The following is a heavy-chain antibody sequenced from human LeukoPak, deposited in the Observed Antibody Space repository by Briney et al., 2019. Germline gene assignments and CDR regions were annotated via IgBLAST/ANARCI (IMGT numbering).Heavy chain of an antibody. J-gene: IGHJ4*02. CDR2: IYYSGST. D-gene: IGHD3-16*01. V-gene: IGHV4-31*03. Sequence: SQTLSLTCTVSGGSISSGGYYWSWIRQHPGKGLEWIGYIYYSGSTYYNPSLKSRVTISVDTSKNQFSLKLSSVTAADTAVYYYAGSPSGYDYVWGSYGFDYWGQGTLVTVSS. CDR3: AGSPSGYDYVWGSYGFDY. CDR1: GGSISSGGYY.